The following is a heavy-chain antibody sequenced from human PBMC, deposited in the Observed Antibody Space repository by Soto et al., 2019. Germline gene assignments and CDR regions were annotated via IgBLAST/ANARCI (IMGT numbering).Heavy chain of an antibody. CDR3: ARLYGSSWNHFDY. CDR2: IYPGDPDT. V-gene: IGHV5-51*01. CDR1: GYRFTSYW. Sequence: PGESLKISCKGSGYRFTSYWIGWVRQMPGKGLEWMGIIYPGDPDTRYSPSFQGQVTISADKSISTAYLQWSSLKASDTAMYYWARLYGSSWNHFDYGGQGPRVTVS. D-gene: IGHD6-13*01. J-gene: IGHJ4*02.